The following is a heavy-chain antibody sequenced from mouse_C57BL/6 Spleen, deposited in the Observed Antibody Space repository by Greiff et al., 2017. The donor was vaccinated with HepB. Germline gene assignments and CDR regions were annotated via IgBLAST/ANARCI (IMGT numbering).Heavy chain of an antibody. CDR1: GYTFTSYG. Sequence: VKLMESGAELARPGASVKLSCKASGYTFTSYGISWVKQRTGQGLEWIGEIYPRSGNTYYNEKFKGKATLTADKSSSTAYMELRSLTSEDSAVYFCARGYDEGYFDYWGQGTTLTVSS. J-gene: IGHJ2*01. D-gene: IGHD2-2*01. CDR2: IYPRSGNT. V-gene: IGHV1-81*01. CDR3: ARGYDEGYFDY.